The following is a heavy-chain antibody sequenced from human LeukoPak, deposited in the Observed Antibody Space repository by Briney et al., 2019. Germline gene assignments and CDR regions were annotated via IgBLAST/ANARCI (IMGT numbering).Heavy chain of an antibody. CDR1: GDSTSNFY. J-gene: IGHJ5*01. CDR3: ALAPNSNWFDF. D-gene: IGHD2-8*01. V-gene: IGHV4-59*03. CDR2: IHYSGSS. Sequence: PSETLSLTCTVSGDSTSNFYWTWIRQSPGKGLEWIGNIHYSGSSVYNPSLKSRGTISIDTSRSQFFLKLNSVSAADTAVYFCALAPNSNWFDFWGPGTLVTVSS.